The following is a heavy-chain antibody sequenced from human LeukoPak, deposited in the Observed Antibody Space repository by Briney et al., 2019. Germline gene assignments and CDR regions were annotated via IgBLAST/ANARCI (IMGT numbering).Heavy chain of an antibody. CDR1: GSTFSSYS. D-gene: IGHD1-26*01. Sequence: GGSLRLSCAASGSTFSSYSMNWVRQAPGKGLEWVAVIWYDGSNKYYADSVKGRFTISRDNSKNTLYLQMNSLRAEDTAVYYCARESGSYLDYWGQGTLVTVSS. V-gene: IGHV3-33*08. CDR2: IWYDGSNK. CDR3: ARESGSYLDY. J-gene: IGHJ4*02.